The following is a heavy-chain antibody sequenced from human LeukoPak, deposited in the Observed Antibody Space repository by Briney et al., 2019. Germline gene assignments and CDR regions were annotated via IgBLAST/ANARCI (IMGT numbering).Heavy chain of an antibody. J-gene: IGHJ5*02. D-gene: IGHD6-19*01. CDR1: GGSISSGSYY. CDR3: AREAVAGPINWFDP. CDR2: IYTSGST. V-gene: IGHV4-61*02. Sequence: PSQTLSLTCTVAGGSISSGSYYWSWIRQPAGKGLEWIGRIYTSGSTNYNPSLKSRVTISVDTSKNQFSLKLSSVTAADTAVYYCAREAVAGPINWFDPWGQGTLVTVSS.